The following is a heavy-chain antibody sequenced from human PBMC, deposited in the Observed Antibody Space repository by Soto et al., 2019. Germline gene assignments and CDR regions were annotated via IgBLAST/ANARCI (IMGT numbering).Heavy chain of an antibody. D-gene: IGHD3-3*01. CDR1: GYTFTGYY. Sequence: ASVKVSCKASGYTFTGYYMHWVRQAPGQGLEWMGWINPNSGGTNYAQKFQGRVTMTRDTSISTAYMELSRLRSDDTAVYYCARVRGPTTFGAGADCFHCDYWRHGTLASVSS. J-gene: IGHJ4*01. CDR3: ARVRGPTTFGAGADCFHCDY. CDR2: INPNSGGT. V-gene: IGHV1-2*02.